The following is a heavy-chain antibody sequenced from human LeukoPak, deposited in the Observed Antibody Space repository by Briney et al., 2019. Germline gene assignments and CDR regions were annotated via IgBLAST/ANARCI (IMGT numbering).Heavy chain of an antibody. CDR3: ARGSTYYYDSSGYFDY. Sequence: SETLSLTCTVSGGSISSYYWSWIRQPPGKGLEWIGYIYYSGSTNYNPSLKGRVTISVDTSKNQFSLKLSSVTAADTAVYYCARGSTYYYDSSGYFDYWGQGTLVTVSS. V-gene: IGHV4-59*01. J-gene: IGHJ4*02. CDR1: GGSISSYY. CDR2: IYYSGST. D-gene: IGHD3-22*01.